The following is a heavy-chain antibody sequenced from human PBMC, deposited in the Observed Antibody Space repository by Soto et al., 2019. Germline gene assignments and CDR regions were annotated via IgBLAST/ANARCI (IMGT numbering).Heavy chain of an antibody. CDR1: GFTFTRYA. CDR2: VSPDGIRT. D-gene: IGHD6-19*01. CDR3: AKKYSSDWPTSDF. J-gene: IGHJ4*02. V-gene: IGHV3-23*01. Sequence: PGGSLRLSCVGSGFTFTRYAMSWVRQAPGKGLEWVSAVSPDGIRTSYADSVKGRFTISRDNSKNTVYLQMNSLRAEDMAIYYCAKKYSSDWPTSDFWGQGTLVTVSS.